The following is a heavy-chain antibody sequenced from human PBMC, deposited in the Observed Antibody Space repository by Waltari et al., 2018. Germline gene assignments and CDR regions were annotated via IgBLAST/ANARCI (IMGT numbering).Heavy chain of an antibody. J-gene: IGHJ6*02. V-gene: IGHV3-7*03. CDR1: GFTFSSYW. CDR3: ANYDPKGYYYYGMDV. D-gene: IGHD3-3*01. CDR2: IKGDASEK. Sequence: EVQLVESGGGLVQPGGSLRLSCAVSGFTFSSYWMSWVRPAPGKGLGWVANIKGDASEKYYVDSVKGRFTISRDNAKNSLYLQMNSLRAEDTAVYYCANYDPKGYYYYGMDVWGQGTTVTVSS.